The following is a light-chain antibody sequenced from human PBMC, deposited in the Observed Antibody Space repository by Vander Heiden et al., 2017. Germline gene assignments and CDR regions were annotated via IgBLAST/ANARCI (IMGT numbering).Light chain of an antibody. Sequence: QSALTQPRSVSGSPGPSVTISCTGTSSDVGGYNYVSWYQQHPGKAPKLMIEDVSKRPSGVPERFSGSKSGNTASRTISGLQAEDEADYYCCSYAGSYTWVFGGGTKLTVL. CDR2: DVS. V-gene: IGLV2-11*01. CDR3: CSYAGSYTWV. CDR1: SSDVGGYNY. J-gene: IGLJ2*01.